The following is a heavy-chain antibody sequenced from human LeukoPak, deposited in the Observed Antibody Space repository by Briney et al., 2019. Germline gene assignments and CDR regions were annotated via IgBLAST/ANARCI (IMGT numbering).Heavy chain of an antibody. CDR1: GFTFSNAW. CDR3: TTGRFWSGFSPYGMDV. Sequence: GSLLLSCAASGFTFSNAWMSWVRQAPGKGLEWVGRIKSKTDGGTTDYAAPVKGRFTISRDDSKNTLYLQMNSLKTEDTAVYYCTTGRFWSGFSPYGMDVWGQGTTVTVSS. D-gene: IGHD3-3*01. J-gene: IGHJ6*02. CDR2: IKSKTDGGTT. V-gene: IGHV3-15*01.